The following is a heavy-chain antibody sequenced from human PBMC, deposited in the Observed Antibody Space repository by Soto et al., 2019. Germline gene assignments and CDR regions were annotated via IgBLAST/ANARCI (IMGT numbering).Heavy chain of an antibody. CDR1: GFTFSSYA. V-gene: IGHV3-23*01. Sequence: PGGSLRLSCAASGFTFSSYATSWVRQAPGKGLEWVSTISGSGGSTYYADSVKGRFTISRDNSENTLHLQMNSLRAEDTAVYYCATTGLMSSGWYVFDYWGHGTLVPVSS. CDR3: ATTGLMSSGWYVFDY. CDR2: ISGSGGST. J-gene: IGHJ4*01. D-gene: IGHD6-19*01.